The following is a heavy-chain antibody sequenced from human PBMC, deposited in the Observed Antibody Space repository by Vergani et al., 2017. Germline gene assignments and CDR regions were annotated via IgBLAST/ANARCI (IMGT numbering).Heavy chain of an antibody. J-gene: IGHJ4*02. V-gene: IGHV4-30-4*01. CDR2: IYYSGST. CDR3: ARAAVGPAAIVYFDY. Sequence: QVQLQESGPGLVKPSQTLSLTCTVSGRSISSGDYYWSWIRQPPGKGLEWIGYIYYSGSTYYNPSLKSRVTISVDTSKNQFSLKLSSVTAADTAVYYCARAAVGPAAIVYFDYWGQGTLVTVSS. D-gene: IGHD2-2*01. CDR1: GRSISSGDYY.